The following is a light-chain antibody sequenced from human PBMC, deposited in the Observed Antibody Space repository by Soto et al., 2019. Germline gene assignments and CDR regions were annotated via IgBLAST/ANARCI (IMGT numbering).Light chain of an antibody. CDR1: QDVSSS. J-gene: IGKJ4*01. CDR3: QQRWTYPLT. CDR2: AAY. V-gene: IGKV1-9*01. Sequence: DTQLTQSPSFLSASVGDRVTITCRASQDVSSSVGWYQQKPGKAPKLLISAAYTLHSGVPSRFSGSGSGTDFTLTISSLQPEDFATYYCQQRWTYPLTLGGGTKVEI.